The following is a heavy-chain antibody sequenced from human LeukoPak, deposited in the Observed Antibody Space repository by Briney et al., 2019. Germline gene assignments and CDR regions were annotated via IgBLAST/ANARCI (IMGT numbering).Heavy chain of an antibody. D-gene: IGHD3-9*01. Sequence: SETLSLTCTVSGGSVSSGSYYWSWIRQPPGKGLEWIVYIYYSGSTNYNPSLKSRVTISVDTSKNQFSLKLSSVTAADTAVYYCARDYQYYDILTGYPDDAFDIWGQGTMVTVSS. CDR1: GGSVSSGSYY. CDR2: IYYSGST. J-gene: IGHJ3*02. CDR3: ARDYQYYDILTGYPDDAFDI. V-gene: IGHV4-61*01.